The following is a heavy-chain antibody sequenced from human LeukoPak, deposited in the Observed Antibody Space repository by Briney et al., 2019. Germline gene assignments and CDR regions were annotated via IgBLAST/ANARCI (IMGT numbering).Heavy chain of an antibody. Sequence: GGSLRLSCAASGFTFSSSAMSWVRQAPGKGLEWVSSISGSGGSPYYADSVKGRFTISRDNSKNTLYLQMNSLRAEDTAVYYCAKQRYCGGDCYSLLDAFDIWGQGTMVTVSS. CDR2: ISGSGGSP. CDR1: GFTFSSSA. D-gene: IGHD2-21*02. V-gene: IGHV3-23*01. J-gene: IGHJ3*02. CDR3: AKQRYCGGDCYSLLDAFDI.